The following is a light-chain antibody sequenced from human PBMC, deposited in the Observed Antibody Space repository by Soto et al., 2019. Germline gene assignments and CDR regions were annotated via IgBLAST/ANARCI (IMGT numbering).Light chain of an antibody. Sequence: EMVLTQSPATLSLSPGERATLSCRASQSVSSYLAWYQQKPGQAPRLLIYDSSNRATGIPARFSGSGSGTDFTLAIRSLQPEAFAVYYCQQRSNWPSFTFGHGTKVYIK. V-gene: IGKV3-11*01. CDR1: QSVSSY. CDR3: QQRSNWPSFT. J-gene: IGKJ3*01. CDR2: DSS.